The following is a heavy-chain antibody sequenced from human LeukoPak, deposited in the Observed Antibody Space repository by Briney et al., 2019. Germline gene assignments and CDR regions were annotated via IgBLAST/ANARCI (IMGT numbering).Heavy chain of an antibody. CDR2: INAGNGNT. CDR3: ARDLRYSGSFLLGY. D-gene: IGHD1-26*01. V-gene: IGHV1-3*01. J-gene: IGHJ4*02. Sequence: ASVKVSCKASGYTFTSYAMHWVRQAPGQRLEWMGWINAGNGNTKYSQKFQGRVTITRDTSASTAYMELSSLRSEDTAVYYCARDLRYSGSFLLGYWGQGTLVTVSS. CDR1: GYTFTSYA.